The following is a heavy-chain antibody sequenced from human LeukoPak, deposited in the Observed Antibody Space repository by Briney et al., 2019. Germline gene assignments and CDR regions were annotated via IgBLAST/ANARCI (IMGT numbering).Heavy chain of an antibody. V-gene: IGHV3-74*01. CDR2: IDSDGTST. CDR3: ASGYYSPF. Sequence: GGSLRLSCAASGFTFSSYWMHWVRQAPGKGLVWVSRIDSDGTSTRYEDSVKGRFTVSRDNAKNTLYLQMNSLRAEDTAVYYCASGYYSPFWGQGTLVTVSS. CDR1: GFTFSSYW. J-gene: IGHJ4*02. D-gene: IGHD3-22*01.